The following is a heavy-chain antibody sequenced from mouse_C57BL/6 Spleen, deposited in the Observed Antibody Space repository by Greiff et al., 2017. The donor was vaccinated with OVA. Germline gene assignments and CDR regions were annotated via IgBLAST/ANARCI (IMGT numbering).Heavy chain of an antibody. CDR1: GYTFTSYW. CDR2: IYPGNSDT. D-gene: IGHD2-2*01. Sequence: EVQLVESGTVLARPGASVKMSCKTSGYTFTSYWMHWVKQRPGQGLEWIGAIYPGNSDTSYNQKFKGKAKLTAVTSASTAYMALSSLTNEDSAVYYCTGSTMVTTGFDYWGQGTTLTVSS. CDR3: TGSTMVTTGFDY. V-gene: IGHV1-5*01. J-gene: IGHJ2*01.